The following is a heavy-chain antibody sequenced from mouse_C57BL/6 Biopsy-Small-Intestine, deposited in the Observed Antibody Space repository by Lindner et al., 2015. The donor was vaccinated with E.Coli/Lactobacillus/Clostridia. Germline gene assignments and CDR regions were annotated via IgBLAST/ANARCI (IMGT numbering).Heavy chain of an antibody. CDR3: VRDRAYYFGSFTYAMDY. J-gene: IGHJ4*01. CDR1: GFTFNTYA. V-gene: IGHV10-3*01. Sequence: VQLQESGGGLVQPKGSLKLSCAASGFTFNTYAMHWVRQAPGKGLEWVARIRSKSSNYATYYADSVKDRFTVSRDDSQNMLYLQMNNLKTEDTAMYYCVRDRAYYFGSFTYAMDYRGQGTSVTVSS. CDR2: IRSKSSNYAT. D-gene: IGHD1-1*01.